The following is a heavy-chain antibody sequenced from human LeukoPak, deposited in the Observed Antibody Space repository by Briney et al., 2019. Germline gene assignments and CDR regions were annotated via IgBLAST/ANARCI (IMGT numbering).Heavy chain of an antibody. CDR1: GGTFSSYA. J-gene: IGHJ4*02. CDR3: ARNYYDILTGSVHYYFDY. CDR2: IIPIFGTA. D-gene: IGHD3-9*01. V-gene: IGHV1-69*13. Sequence: GASVKVSCKASGGTFSSYAISRVRQAPGQGLEWMGGIIPIFGTANYAQKFQGRVTITADESTSTAYMELSSLRSEDTAVYYCARNYYDILTGSVHYYFDYWGQGTVVTVSS.